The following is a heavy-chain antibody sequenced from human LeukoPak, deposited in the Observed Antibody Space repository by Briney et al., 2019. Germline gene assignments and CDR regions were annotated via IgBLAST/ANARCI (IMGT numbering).Heavy chain of an antibody. D-gene: IGHD2-21*02. J-gene: IGHJ4*02. CDR1: GFTFSSYA. V-gene: IGHV3-23*01. CDR3: AKEGYCGGDCYREFDY. CDR2: ISGSGGRT. Sequence: AGGSLRLSCAPSGFTFSSYAMSWVRQAPGKGMGWVSDISGSGGRTYYADSVKGRFTISRDNAKNTLYLQMNSLRAEDTAVYYCAKEGYCGGDCYREFDYWGQGTLVTVST.